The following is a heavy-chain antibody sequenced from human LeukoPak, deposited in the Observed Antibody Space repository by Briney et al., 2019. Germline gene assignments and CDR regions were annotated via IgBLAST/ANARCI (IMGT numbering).Heavy chain of an antibody. J-gene: IGHJ4*02. V-gene: IGHV1-69*05. CDR3: ARDVAAAGQFDY. Sequence: SVKVSCKASGYTFTSYDINWVRQAPGQGLEWMGRIIPIFGTANYAQKFQGRVTITTDESTSTAYMELSSLRSEDTAVYYCARDVAAAGQFDYWGQGTLVTVSS. CDR1: GYTFTSYD. CDR2: IIPIFGTA. D-gene: IGHD6-13*01.